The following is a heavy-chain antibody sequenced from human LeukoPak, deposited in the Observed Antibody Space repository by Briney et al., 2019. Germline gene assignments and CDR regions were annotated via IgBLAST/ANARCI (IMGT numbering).Heavy chain of an antibody. D-gene: IGHD3-9*01. CDR2: IKQDGSEK. Sequence: GGSLRLSCAASGFTFSSYWMSWVRQAPGKGLEWVANIKQDGSEKYYVDSVKGRFTISGDNAKNSLYLQMNSLRAEDTAVYYCARDQYYDILTGYYTSNHFDYWGQGTLVTVSS. V-gene: IGHV3-7*03. CDR3: ARDQYYDILTGYYTSNHFDY. CDR1: GFTFSSYW. J-gene: IGHJ4*02.